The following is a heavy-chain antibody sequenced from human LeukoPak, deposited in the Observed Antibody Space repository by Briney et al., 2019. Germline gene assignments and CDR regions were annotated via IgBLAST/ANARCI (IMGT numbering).Heavy chain of an antibody. Sequence: GGSLRLSCSASGFTFSSYWMHWVRQAPGEGLVWVSRINSDGSSTSYADSVKGRFTISRDNAKNTLYLQMNSLRAEDTAVYYCALIPLGLYGSGSDYYYYGMDVWGQGTTVTVSS. CDR2: INSDGSST. V-gene: IGHV3-74*01. J-gene: IGHJ6*02. CDR1: GFTFSSYW. D-gene: IGHD3-10*01. CDR3: ALIPLGLYGSGSDYYYYGMDV.